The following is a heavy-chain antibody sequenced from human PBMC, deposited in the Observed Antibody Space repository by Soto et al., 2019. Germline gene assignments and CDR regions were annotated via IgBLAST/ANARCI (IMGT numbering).Heavy chain of an antibody. CDR1: GFTFDDYA. CDR2: ISWNSGSI. CDR3: AKTVLGYCSGGSCLGVFDY. J-gene: IGHJ4*02. Sequence: EVQLVESGGGLVQPGRSLRLSCAASGFTFDDYAMHWVRQAPGKGLEWVSGISWNSGSIGYADSVKGRFTISRDNAKNSLYLQMNSLRAEDTALYYCAKTVLGYCSGGSCLGVFDYWGQGTLVTVSS. D-gene: IGHD2-15*01. V-gene: IGHV3-9*01.